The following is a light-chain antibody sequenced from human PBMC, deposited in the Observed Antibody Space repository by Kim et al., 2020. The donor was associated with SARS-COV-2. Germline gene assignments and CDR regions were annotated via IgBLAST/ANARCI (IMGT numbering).Light chain of an antibody. CDR3: SSYAGSTTYASHTYV. Sequence: QSALTQPASVSGSPGQSITISCTGTSSDVGTYNLVSWYQRRPGKVFKLIIFAVSQRPSGASNRFSGSKSGNTASLTISGLQAEDEAEYYCSSYAGSTTYASHTYVFGTGTKVTVL. V-gene: IGLV2-23*02. CDR2: AVS. J-gene: IGLJ1*01. CDR1: SSDVGTYNL.